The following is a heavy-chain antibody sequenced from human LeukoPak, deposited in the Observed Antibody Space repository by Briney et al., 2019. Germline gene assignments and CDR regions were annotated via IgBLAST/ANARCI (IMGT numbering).Heavy chain of an antibody. J-gene: IGHJ4*02. CDR2: IRYDGSNK. D-gene: IGHD4-23*01. V-gene: IGHV3-30*02. CDR1: GFTFSSYG. CDR3: AKDSETTVVTPWGYFDY. Sequence: QPGGSLRLSCAASGFTFSSYGMHWVRQAPGKGLEWVAFIRYDGSNKYYADSVKGRFTISRDNSKNTLYLQMNSLRAEDTAVYYCAKDSETTVVTPWGYFDYWGQGTLVTVSS.